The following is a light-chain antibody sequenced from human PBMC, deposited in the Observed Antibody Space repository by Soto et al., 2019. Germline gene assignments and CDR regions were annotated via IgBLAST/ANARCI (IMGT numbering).Light chain of an antibody. V-gene: IGLV2-18*02. CDR2: EVS. CDR3: SSYTSSSTLV. J-gene: IGLJ2*01. CDR1: SSDVGSYNR. Sequence: QSALTQPPSVSGSPGQSVTISCTGTSSDVGSYNRVSWYQQPPGTAPKLMIYEVSNRPSGAPDRFSGSKSGNTASLTISGLQAEDEADYYCSSYTSSSTLVFGGGTKVTVL.